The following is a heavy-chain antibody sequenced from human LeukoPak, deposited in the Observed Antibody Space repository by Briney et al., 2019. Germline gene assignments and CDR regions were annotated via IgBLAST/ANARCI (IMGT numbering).Heavy chain of an antibody. J-gene: IGHJ4*02. CDR1: GGSFSHYS. CDR2: IYYSGST. Sequence: SETLSLTCSVSGGSFSHYSWGWIRQPPGKGLEWIGSIYYSGSTYYNPSLKSRVTISVDTSKNQFSLKLSSVTAADTAVYYCARDRSRVVDYWGQGTLVTVSS. D-gene: IGHD6-13*01. V-gene: IGHV4-39*07. CDR3: ARDRSRVVDY.